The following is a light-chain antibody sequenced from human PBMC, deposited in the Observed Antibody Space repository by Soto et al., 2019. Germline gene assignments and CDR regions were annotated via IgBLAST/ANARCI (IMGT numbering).Light chain of an antibody. CDR1: QSISSY. CDR3: QQYNSYSWT. Sequence: DIQMTQSPSSLSATVGDRVNITCRASQSISSYLHWYQQKPGKAPKLLIYDASSLESGVPSRFSGSGSGTEFTLTISSLQPDDFATYYCQQYNSYSWTFGQGTKVDIK. J-gene: IGKJ1*01. CDR2: DAS. V-gene: IGKV1-5*01.